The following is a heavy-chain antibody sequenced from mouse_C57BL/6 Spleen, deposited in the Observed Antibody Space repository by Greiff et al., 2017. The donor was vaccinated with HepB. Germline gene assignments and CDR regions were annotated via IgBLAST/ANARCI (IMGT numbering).Heavy chain of an antibody. CDR3: AIPTAVVATRAMDY. Sequence: VQLQQPGAELVKPGASVKVSCKASGYTFTSYWMHWVKQRPGQGLEWIGRIHPSDSDTNYNQKFKGKATLTVDKSSSTDYMQLSSLTSEDSAVYYCAIPTAVVATRAMDYWGQGTSVTVSS. V-gene: IGHV1-74*01. D-gene: IGHD1-1*01. CDR1: GYTFTSYW. CDR2: IHPSDSDT. J-gene: IGHJ4*01.